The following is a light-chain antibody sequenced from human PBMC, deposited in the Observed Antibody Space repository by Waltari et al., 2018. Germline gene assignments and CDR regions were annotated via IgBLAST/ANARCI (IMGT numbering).Light chain of an antibody. CDR3: QQYSSSPPT. V-gene: IGKV3-20*01. J-gene: IGKJ4*01. CDR1: QSVSSHY. CDR2: ATS. Sequence: VLSQSPGTLSLSPGERATLSCRASQSVSSHYLAWYQQKPGQTPRLLIYATSTRATGIPDRFSGSGSGTDFTLTISRLEPEDFAVYYCQQYSSSPPTFGGGTKVEIK.